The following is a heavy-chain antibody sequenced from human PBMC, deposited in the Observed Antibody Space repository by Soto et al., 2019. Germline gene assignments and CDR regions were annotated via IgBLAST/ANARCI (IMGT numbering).Heavy chain of an antibody. J-gene: IGHJ5*02. CDR1: GFTFRSYW. D-gene: IGHD3-16*01. CDR2: INSDGSST. V-gene: IGHV3-74*01. Sequence: GGSLRLSCAASGFTFRSYWMHWVRQAPGKGLVWVSRINSDGSSTSYADSVKGRFTISRDNAKNTLYLQMNSLRAEDTAVYYCASLTVEGGTSXFDPWGQGTLVTVSS. CDR3: ASLTVEGGTSXFDP.